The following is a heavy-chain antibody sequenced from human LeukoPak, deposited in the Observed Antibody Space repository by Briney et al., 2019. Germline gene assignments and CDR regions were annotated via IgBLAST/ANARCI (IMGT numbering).Heavy chain of an antibody. D-gene: IGHD1-26*01. CDR1: GLTFSSAW. CDR2: IRSDGTA. J-gene: IGHJ4*02. Sequence: GGSLRLSCAASGLTFSSAWMHWVRQTPGKRLVWISRIRSDGTATYADSVRGRFTISRDNAKNTLYLQMNNLRADDTGIYYCARDGSYKLDYWGRGALVTVSS. V-gene: IGHV3-74*01. CDR3: ARDGSYKLDY.